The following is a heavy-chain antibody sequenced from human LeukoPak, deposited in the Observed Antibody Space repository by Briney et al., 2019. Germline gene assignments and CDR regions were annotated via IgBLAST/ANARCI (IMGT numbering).Heavy chain of an antibody. D-gene: IGHD4-17*01. V-gene: IGHV3-21*06. CDR1: GFSFSSYA. CDR3: ARRTGLGKATVPFGGHFDS. J-gene: IGHJ4*02. CDR2: VTGNGRSI. Sequence: GGSQRLSCVTSGFSFSSYAINWVRQAPGKGLEWVSAVTGNGRSIYYADSVKGRFTISRDNAKNSLFLQMNSLRAEDTAVYYCARRTGLGKATVPFGGHFDSWGQGTLVVVSS.